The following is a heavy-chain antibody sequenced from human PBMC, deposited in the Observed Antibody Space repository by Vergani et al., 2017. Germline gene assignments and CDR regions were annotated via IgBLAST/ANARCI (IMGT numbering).Heavy chain of an antibody. CDR3: ARCFRDEGMIYGGTVENWFDP. CDR1: GGSITYGAFY. CDR2: IYYSENK. Sequence: QLQLQESGPGLVKPSETLSLTCTVSGGSITYGAFYWGWIRQSPGKGLEWIGSIYYSENKFYNPSLESRVTLSMDTTKNQLSLNLKSVTAADTAVYYCARCFRDEGMIYGGTVENWFDPWGQGTLVTVSS. J-gene: IGHJ5*02. D-gene: IGHD3-22*01. V-gene: IGHV4-39*01.